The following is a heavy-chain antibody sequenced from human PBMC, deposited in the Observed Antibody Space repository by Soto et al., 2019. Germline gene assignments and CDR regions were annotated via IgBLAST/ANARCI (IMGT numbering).Heavy chain of an antibody. CDR2: IYYSGNT. D-gene: IGHD6-13*01. CDR3: DV. CDR1: GGSTSSDNY. Sequence: SETLSLTCTVSGGSTSSDNYWSWIRQPPGKGLEWIGHIYYSGNTDYNPSLKLSSVTAAVTAVYYCARDEIDSSWTSHYYYGMDVWGQGTTVTVSS. J-gene: IGHJ6*02. V-gene: IGHV4-30-4*02.